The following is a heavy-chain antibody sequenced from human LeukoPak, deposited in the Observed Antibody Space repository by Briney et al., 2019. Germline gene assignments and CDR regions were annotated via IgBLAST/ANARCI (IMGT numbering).Heavy chain of an antibody. Sequence: PGGSLRLSCAASGFTFSSCAMSWVRQAPGKGLEWVSAISGSGGSTYYADSVKGRFTISRDNSKNTLYLQMNSLRAEDTAVYYCAKVPTSNGDYADYFDYWGQGTLVTVSS. J-gene: IGHJ4*02. CDR2: ISGSGGST. CDR1: GFTFSSCA. CDR3: AKVPTSNGDYADYFDY. V-gene: IGHV3-23*01. D-gene: IGHD4-17*01.